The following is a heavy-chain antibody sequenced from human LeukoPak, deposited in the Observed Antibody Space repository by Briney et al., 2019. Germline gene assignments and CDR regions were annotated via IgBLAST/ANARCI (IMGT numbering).Heavy chain of an antibody. CDR2: IYPDASDI. D-gene: IGHD2-8*01. CDR1: GYSFSSYW. J-gene: IGHJ4*02. Sequence: GESLKISCKGSGYSFSSYWTGWVRQLPGKGLEWMGIIYPDASDIRYPPSFQGQVTISADKSINTAYLQWSSLEASDTAIYYCATTPYYTTNGYCDYWGQGTPVTVSS. CDR3: ATTPYYTTNGYCDY. V-gene: IGHV5-51*01.